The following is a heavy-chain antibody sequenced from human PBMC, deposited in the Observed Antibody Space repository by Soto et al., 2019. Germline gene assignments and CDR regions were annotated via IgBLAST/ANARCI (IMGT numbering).Heavy chain of an antibody. CDR1: GGSFSVYY. CDR2: INQSGST. Sequence: SETLSLTCAAYGGSFSVYYWNWIRQPPGKGLEWIGEINQSGSTRYNPSLKSRVSISIDTSKNQFSLKLDSVTAADTAVYYCARWGYCDRTSCFDSWGQGTLGTVSS. CDR3: ARWGYCDRTSCFDS. D-gene: IGHD2-2*01. J-gene: IGHJ4*02. V-gene: IGHV4-34*01.